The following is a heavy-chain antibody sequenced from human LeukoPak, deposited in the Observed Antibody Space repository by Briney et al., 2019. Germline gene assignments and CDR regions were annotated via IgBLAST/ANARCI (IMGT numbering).Heavy chain of an antibody. CDR3: AREGPHGSGIYYPLDY. J-gene: IGHJ4*02. CDR1: GGSIGSSAYS. D-gene: IGHD3-10*01. V-gene: IGHV4-39*02. CDR2: ISYTGTT. Sequence: PLETLSLTCTVSGGSIGSSAYSWGWIRQPPGKGLEWIGSISYTGTTYYNPSLKSRVTISLDTSKNQFSLKLISVTAADTALYYCAREGPHGSGIYYPLDYWGQGALVIVSS.